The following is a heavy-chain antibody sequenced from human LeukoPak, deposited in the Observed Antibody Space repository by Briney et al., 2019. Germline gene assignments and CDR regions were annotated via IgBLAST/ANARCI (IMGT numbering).Heavy chain of an antibody. J-gene: IGHJ4*02. D-gene: IGHD5-18*01. Sequence: GGSLRLSCAASGFTFNNYAMRWVRQTRGKGLEWVSGISDSGGSTYYADSVKGRFTISRDNSKNTVHLQLNNLIVDDTAVYFCVRHDSYIPYWGQGTLVTVSS. CDR2: ISDSGGST. V-gene: IGHV3-23*01. CDR3: VRHDSYIPY. CDR1: GFTFNNYA.